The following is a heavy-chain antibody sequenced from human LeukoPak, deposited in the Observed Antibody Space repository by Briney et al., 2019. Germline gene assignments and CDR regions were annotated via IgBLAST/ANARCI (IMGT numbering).Heavy chain of an antibody. CDR1: GGTFSSYA. Sequence: SVKVSCKASGGTFSSYAISWVRQAPGQGLEWMGRIITIFGTANYAQKFQGRVTITTDESTSTAYIELSSLKSEDTAVNYCARELVGALKRENDAFDIWGQGTMVTVSS. V-gene: IGHV1-69*05. CDR2: IITIFGTA. CDR3: ARELVGALKRENDAFDI. J-gene: IGHJ3*02. D-gene: IGHD3-3*01.